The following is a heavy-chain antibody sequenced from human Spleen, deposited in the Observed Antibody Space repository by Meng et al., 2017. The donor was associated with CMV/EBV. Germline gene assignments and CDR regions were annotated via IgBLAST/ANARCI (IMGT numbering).Heavy chain of an antibody. V-gene: IGHV4-39*07. Sequence: SETLSLTCTVSGGAISSSVYYWGWLRQPPGKGLEWIGNIYNSGSTYYNPSLMSRVTMSIDTSKSQFSLNLRSVTAADTAVYYCARIITIFGVVIKDWGQGTLVIVSS. CDR1: GGAISSSVYY. CDR2: IYNSGST. J-gene: IGHJ1*01. CDR3: ARIITIFGVVIKD. D-gene: IGHD3-3*01.